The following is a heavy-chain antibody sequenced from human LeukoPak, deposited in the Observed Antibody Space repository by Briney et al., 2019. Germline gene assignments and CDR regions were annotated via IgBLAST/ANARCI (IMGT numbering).Heavy chain of an antibody. CDR3: ARGGGSYYYYYYMDV. J-gene: IGHJ6*03. D-gene: IGHD1-26*01. Sequence: TSETLSLTFTVSGGSISSYYWSWIRQPPGKGLEWIGYIYYSGSTNYNPSLKSRVTISVDTSKNQFSLKLSSVTAADTAVYYCARGGGSYYYYYYMDVWGKGTTVTVSS. V-gene: IGHV4-59*01. CDR2: IYYSGST. CDR1: GGSISSYY.